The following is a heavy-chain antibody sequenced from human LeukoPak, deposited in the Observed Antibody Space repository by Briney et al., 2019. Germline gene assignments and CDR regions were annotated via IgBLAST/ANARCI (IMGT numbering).Heavy chain of an antibody. Sequence: SETLSLTCAVYGGSFSGYYWSWIRQPPRKGLEWIGYIYYSGSTNYNPSLKSRVTISVDTSKNQFSLKLSSVTAADTAVYYCAGAPGIAAAGRVNWFDPWGQGTLVTVSS. CDR1: GGSFSGYY. CDR2: IYYSGST. D-gene: IGHD6-13*01. J-gene: IGHJ5*02. V-gene: IGHV4-59*12. CDR3: AGAPGIAAAGRVNWFDP.